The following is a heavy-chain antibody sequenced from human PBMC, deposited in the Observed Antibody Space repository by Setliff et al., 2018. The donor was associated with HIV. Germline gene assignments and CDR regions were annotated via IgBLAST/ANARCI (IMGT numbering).Heavy chain of an antibody. V-gene: IGHV4-59*04. CDR2: IYYSGGT. CDR1: GGSISSYY. D-gene: IGHD2-15*01. J-gene: IGHJ4*02. CDR3: ARVVDADYLDY. Sequence: LSLTCTVSGGSISSYYWSWIRQPPGKGLEWIGYIYYSGGTYYNPSLKSRVTISVDTSKNQFSLKLNSVTAADTAMYYCARVVDADYLDYWGQGTPVTV.